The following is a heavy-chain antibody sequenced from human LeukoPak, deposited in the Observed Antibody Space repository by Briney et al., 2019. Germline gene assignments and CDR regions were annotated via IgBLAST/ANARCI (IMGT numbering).Heavy chain of an antibody. J-gene: IGHJ4*02. V-gene: IGHV3-66*04. CDR3: ARHQIKYDILTGYYY. Sequence: GGSLRLSCAASGFTVSSNYMTWVRQAPGKGLEWVSAIYSGGSTYYADSVKGRFTISRDNSKNTLYLQMNSLRAEDTAVYYCARHQIKYDILTGYYYWGQGTLVTVSS. D-gene: IGHD3-9*01. CDR1: GFTVSSNY. CDR2: IYSGGST.